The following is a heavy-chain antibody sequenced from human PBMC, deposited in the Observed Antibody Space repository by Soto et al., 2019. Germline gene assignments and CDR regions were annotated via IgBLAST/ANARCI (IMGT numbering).Heavy chain of an antibody. J-gene: IGHJ4*02. D-gene: IGHD3-22*01. CDR2: INHSGST. CDR3: ARGWYFYDSSGYYFDY. CDR1: GGSFSGYY. Sequence: SETLSLTCAVYGGSFSGYYWSWIRQPPGKGLEWIGEINHSGSTNYNPSLKSRVTISVDTSKNQFSLRLSSVTAADSAVYYCARGWYFYDSSGYYFDYWGQGTLVTVSS. V-gene: IGHV4-34*01.